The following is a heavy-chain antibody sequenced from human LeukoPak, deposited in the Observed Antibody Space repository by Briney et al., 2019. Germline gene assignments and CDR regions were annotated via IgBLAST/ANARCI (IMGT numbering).Heavy chain of an antibody. CDR1: GYTFTSYD. D-gene: IGHD1-26*01. CDR3: ARAYYSGSYWTSSSQQLDY. V-gene: IGHV1-8*01. CDR2: MNPNSGNT. Sequence: ASVKVSCKASGYTFTSYDINWVRQATGQGLEWMGWMNPNSGNTGYAQKFQGRVTMTRNTSISTAYMELGSLRSEDTAVYYCARAYYSGSYWTSSSQQLDYWGQGTLVTVSS. J-gene: IGHJ4*02.